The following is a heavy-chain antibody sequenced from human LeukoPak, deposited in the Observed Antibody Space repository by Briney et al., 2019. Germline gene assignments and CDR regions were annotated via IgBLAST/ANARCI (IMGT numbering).Heavy chain of an antibody. J-gene: IGHJ4*02. CDR3: ARVWCSGGSCYSPYFDY. Sequence: SGTLSLTCDVSGDSISSIKWWSWVRQPPGKGPERIGEIYHSGSTNYNPSLKSRVTISVDKSKNQFSLKLSSVTAADTAVYYCARVWCSGGSCYSPYFDYWGQGTLVTVSS. V-gene: IGHV4-4*02. CDR2: IYHSGST. D-gene: IGHD2-15*01. CDR1: GDSISSIKW.